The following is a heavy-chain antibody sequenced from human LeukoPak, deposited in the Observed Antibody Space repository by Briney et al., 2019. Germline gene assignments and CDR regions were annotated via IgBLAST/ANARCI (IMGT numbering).Heavy chain of an antibody. CDR2: IYHTGST. J-gene: IGHJ3*02. CDR1: GGSISSGGYY. D-gene: IGHD2-21*02. V-gene: IGHV4-30-2*01. CDR3: ARSRSVVTPDTFDI. Sequence: PSETLSLTCTVSGGSISSGGYYWSWIRQPPGKGLEWIGYIYHTGSTQYNPSLKSRVIISVDKSKNQFSLKLSSVTAADTAVYYCARSRSVVTPDTFDIWGQGTMVTVSS.